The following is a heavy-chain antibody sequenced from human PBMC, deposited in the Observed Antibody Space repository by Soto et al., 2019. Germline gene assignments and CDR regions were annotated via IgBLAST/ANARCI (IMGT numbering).Heavy chain of an antibody. V-gene: IGHV5-51*01. CDR1: GYSFTSYW. CDR2: IYPGDSDT. D-gene: IGHD5-18*01. J-gene: IGHJ5*02. CDR3: ARALPSAMAQQAVWFDP. Sequence: RGESLKISCNGSGYSFTSYWIGWVRQMPGKGLEWMGIIYPGDSDTRYSPSFQGQVTISADKSISTAYLQWSSLKASDTAMYYRARALPSAMAQQAVWFDPWGQGTLVT.